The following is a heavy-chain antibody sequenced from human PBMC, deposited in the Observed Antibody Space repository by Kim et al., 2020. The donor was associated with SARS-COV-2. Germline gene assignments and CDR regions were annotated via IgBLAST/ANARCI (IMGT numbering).Heavy chain of an antibody. Sequence: SETLSLTCAVYGGSFSGYYWSWIRQPPGKGLEWIGEINHSGSTNYNPSLKSRVTISVDTSKNQFSLKLSSVTAADTAVYYCARGSIAVAGTDYYYYGMDVWGQGTTVTGSS. CDR1: GGSFSGYY. CDR3: ARGSIAVAGTDYYYYGMDV. D-gene: IGHD6-19*01. J-gene: IGHJ6*02. CDR2: INHSGST. V-gene: IGHV4-34*01.